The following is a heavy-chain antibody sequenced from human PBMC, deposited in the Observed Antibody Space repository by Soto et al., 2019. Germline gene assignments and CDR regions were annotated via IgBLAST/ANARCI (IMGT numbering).Heavy chain of an antibody. Sequence: EVQLVESGGDLVQPGGSLRLSCAASGFTFSSYWMYWVRQAPGKGLVWVSRISSDGSRTDYADSVKGRFTISRDNARNTLYLQMNSLRAEDTAVYYCARVRYTSTWYYHGMDVWGQGTTVTVSS. V-gene: IGHV3-74*01. CDR2: ISSDGSRT. D-gene: IGHD6-13*01. CDR1: GFTFSSYW. CDR3: ARVRYTSTWYYHGMDV. J-gene: IGHJ6*02.